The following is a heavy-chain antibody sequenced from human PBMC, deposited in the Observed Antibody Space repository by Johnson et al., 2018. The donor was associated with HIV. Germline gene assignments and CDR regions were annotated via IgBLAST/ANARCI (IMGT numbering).Heavy chain of an antibody. Sequence: VQLVECGGGVVQPGGSLRLSCAASGFTFSSYDMHWVRQATGKGLEWVSATGTAGDTYYPGSVKGRFTISRENATNSLYLQMNSLRAGDTAVYYCARGAYDSDAFDIWGQGTMVTVSS. V-gene: IGHV3-13*01. CDR3: ARGAYDSDAFDI. D-gene: IGHD3-22*01. CDR1: GFTFSSYD. J-gene: IGHJ3*02. CDR2: TGTAGDT.